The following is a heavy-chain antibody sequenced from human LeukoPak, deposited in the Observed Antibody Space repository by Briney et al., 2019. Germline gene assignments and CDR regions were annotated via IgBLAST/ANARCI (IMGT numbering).Heavy chain of an antibody. CDR1: EFTFSSYA. CDR2: ISGSGGST. D-gene: IGHD2-2*01. Sequence: GGSLRLSCAASEFTFSSYAMSWVRQAPGKGLEWVSAISGSGGSTYYADSVKGRFTISSDNSKNTLYLQMNSLGAEETGVYCCAKGDIVVVPDAITFTYWGQGSLVTVCS. CDR3: AKGDIVVVPDAITFTY. V-gene: IGHV3-23*01. J-gene: IGHJ4*02.